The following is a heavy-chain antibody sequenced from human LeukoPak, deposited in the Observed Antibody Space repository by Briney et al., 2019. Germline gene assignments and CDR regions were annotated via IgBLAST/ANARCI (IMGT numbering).Heavy chain of an antibody. J-gene: IGHJ4*02. CDR1: GFTSSDSW. CDR2: IKEDGSEK. Sequence: GGSLRLSCAAPGFTSSDSWMSWVRQALGKGLEWVANIKEDGSEKYSVDSVKGRFTISRDNARNSLYLQMNSLRAEDTAVYYCASGRQLGYWGQGTLVTVSS. CDR3: ASGRQLGY. V-gene: IGHV3-7*01. D-gene: IGHD6-13*01.